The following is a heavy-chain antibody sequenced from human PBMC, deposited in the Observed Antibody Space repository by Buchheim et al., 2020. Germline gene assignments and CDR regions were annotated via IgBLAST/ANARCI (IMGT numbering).Heavy chain of an antibody. J-gene: IGHJ4*02. CDR2: IKQDGSEK. Sequence: EVQLVESGGGLVQPGGSLRLSCAASGFTFSSYWMSWVRQAPGRGLEWVANIKQDGSEKYYVDSVKGRFTISRDNAKNSLYLQMNSLRAEDTAVYYCARAWGLPIAAAGTAFDYWGQGTL. CDR1: GFTFSSYW. D-gene: IGHD6-13*01. CDR3: ARAWGLPIAAAGTAFDY. V-gene: IGHV3-7*01.